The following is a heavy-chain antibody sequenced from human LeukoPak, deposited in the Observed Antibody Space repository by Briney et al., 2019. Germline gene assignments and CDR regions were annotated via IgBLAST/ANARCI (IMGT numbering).Heavy chain of an antibody. Sequence: ASVKVSCKVSGYTLTEFSMRWVRQAPGKGLEWMGGFVPEVGETNYAQKFQGRVTMTEDTSTNTAYMELSSLRSEDTAVYYCAKTPERKVPNGGNAGKLDYFDYWGQGTLVTVSS. D-gene: IGHD4-23*01. CDR2: FVPEVGET. J-gene: IGHJ4*02. CDR1: GYTLTEFS. V-gene: IGHV1-24*01. CDR3: AKTPERKVPNGGNAGKLDYFDY.